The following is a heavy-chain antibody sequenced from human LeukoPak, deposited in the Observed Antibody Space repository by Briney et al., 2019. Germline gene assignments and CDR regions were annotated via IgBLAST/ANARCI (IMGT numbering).Heavy chain of an antibody. D-gene: IGHD3-3*01. J-gene: IGHJ4*02. V-gene: IGHV1-2*02. CDR1: GYNFPGYD. CDR3: ARVIPCFSLFGMVIY. Sequence: ASVKVSCKASGYNFPGYDIHWVRQAPGQGFEWMGWINPNNGDTNYAQKFQSRVTMTRDTSVSTAFMELSTLKSDDAAVYYCARVIPCFSLFGMVIYWGQGTLLTVSS. CDR2: INPNNGDT.